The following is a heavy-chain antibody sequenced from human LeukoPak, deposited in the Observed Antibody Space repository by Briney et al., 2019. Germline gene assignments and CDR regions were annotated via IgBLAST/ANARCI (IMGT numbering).Heavy chain of an antibody. CDR1: GFTFSSYS. D-gene: IGHD1-26*01. V-gene: IGHV3-21*01. Sequence: GGSLRLSCAASGFTFSSYSMNWVRQAPGKGLEWVSSISSSSSYIYYADSVKGRFTISRDNSKNTLYLRMNSLRAEDTAVYYCARGGASYSMDVWGQGTTVTVSS. CDR2: ISSSSSYI. CDR3: ARGGASYSMDV. J-gene: IGHJ6*02.